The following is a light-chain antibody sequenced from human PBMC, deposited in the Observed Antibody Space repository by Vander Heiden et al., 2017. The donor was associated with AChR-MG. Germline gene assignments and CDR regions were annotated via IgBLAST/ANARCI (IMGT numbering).Light chain of an antibody. CDR1: SGHSSYA. V-gene: IGLV4-69*01. J-gene: IGLJ3*02. CDR3: QTWGTGIQV. CDR2: LNSDGSH. Sequence: QLVLTQSPSASASLGASVQLTCTLSSGHSSYAIAWHQQQPEKGPRYLMKLNSDGSHSKWDGIPDRFSGSSSGAERYLTISSLQSEDEADYYCQTWGTGIQVFGGGTKLTVL.